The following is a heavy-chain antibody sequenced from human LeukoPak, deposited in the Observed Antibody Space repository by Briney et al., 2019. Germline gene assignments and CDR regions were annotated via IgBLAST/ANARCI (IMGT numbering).Heavy chain of an antibody. D-gene: IGHD3-10*01. CDR1: GGSISSYY. V-gene: IGHV4-59*01. CDR3: ARGDVLLWLGELLSGWFDP. CDR2: IYYTGST. Sequence: SETLSLTCTVSGGSISSYYWSWIRQPPGKGLEWIGYIYYTGSTNYNPSLKSRVAISVDTSKNQFSLKLTSVTAADTAVYYCARGDVLLWLGELLSGWFDPWGQGTLVTVSS. J-gene: IGHJ5*02.